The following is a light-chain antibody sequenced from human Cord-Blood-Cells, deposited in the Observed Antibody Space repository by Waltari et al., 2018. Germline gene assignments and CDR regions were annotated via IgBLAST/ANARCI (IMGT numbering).Light chain of an antibody. J-gene: IGKJ1*01. CDR2: AAS. CDR1: QGISSY. V-gene: IGKV1-8*01. CDR3: QQYYSYPGT. Sequence: AIRMTQPPSSFSASTGDRVTITCRASQGISSYLAWYQQKPGKAPKLLIYAASTLQSGVPSRFSGSGSGTDFTLTISCLRSEDFATYYCQQYYSYPGTFGQGTKVEIK.